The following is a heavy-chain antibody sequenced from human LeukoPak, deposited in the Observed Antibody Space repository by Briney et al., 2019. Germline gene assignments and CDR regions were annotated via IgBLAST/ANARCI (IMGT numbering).Heavy chain of an antibody. CDR3: ANAYGGYYYEPPAY. V-gene: IGHV3-33*06. CDR1: GFTFSSYG. J-gene: IGHJ4*02. CDR2: IWYDGSNK. Sequence: PGRSLRLSCAASGFTFSSYGMHWVRQAPGKGLEWVALIWYDGSNKYYADSVKGRFTISRDNSKNTLYLQMNSLRAEDTAVYYCANAYGGYYYEPPAYWGQGTLVTVSS. D-gene: IGHD3-22*01.